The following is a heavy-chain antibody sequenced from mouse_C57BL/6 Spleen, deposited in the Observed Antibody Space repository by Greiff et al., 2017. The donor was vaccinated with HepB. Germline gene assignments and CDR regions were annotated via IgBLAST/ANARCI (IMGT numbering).Heavy chain of an antibody. V-gene: IGHV1-54*01. CDR2: INPGSGGT. J-gene: IGHJ4*01. Sequence: QVQLQQSGAELVRPGTSVKVSCKASGYAFTNYLIEWVKQRPGQGLEWIGVINPGSGGTNYNEKFKGKATLTADKSSSTAYMQLSSLTSENSAVYFGARWNYDYEVYAMDYWGQGTSVTVSS. CDR3: ARWNYDYEVYAMDY. CDR1: GYAFTNYL. D-gene: IGHD2-4*01.